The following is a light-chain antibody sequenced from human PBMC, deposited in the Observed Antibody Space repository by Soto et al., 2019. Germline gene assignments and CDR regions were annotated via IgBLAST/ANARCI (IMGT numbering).Light chain of an antibody. CDR1: QSVSSSY. J-gene: IGKJ2*01. V-gene: IGKV3-20*01. Sequence: EIVLTQSPDTLSLSPGERATLSCRASQSVSSSYLAWYQQKPGQAPRLLIYGASSRATGIPDRFSGSGSGTDFTLTISRLEPEDFAFYYCQQYGNSPPYTFGQGTKLEIK. CDR2: GAS. CDR3: QQYGNSPPYT.